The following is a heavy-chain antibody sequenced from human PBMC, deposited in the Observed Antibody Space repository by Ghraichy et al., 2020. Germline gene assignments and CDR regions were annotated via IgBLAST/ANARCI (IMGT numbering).Heavy chain of an antibody. CDR1: GFNIRNYS. CDR3: ARDADGDLDY. Sequence: GGSLRLSCSVSGFNIRNYSMAWVRQAPGKGLEWVANISRDGSTKNYADSVKGRFIISRDNSESSVYLQMNDLRVEDTALYYCARDADGDLDYWGQGTLVAVS. CDR2: ISRDGSTK. V-gene: IGHV3-7*01. J-gene: IGHJ4*02. D-gene: IGHD4-17*01.